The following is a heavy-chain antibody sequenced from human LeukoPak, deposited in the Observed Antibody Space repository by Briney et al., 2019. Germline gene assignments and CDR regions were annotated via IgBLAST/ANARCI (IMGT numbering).Heavy chain of an antibody. J-gene: IGHJ4*02. D-gene: IGHD2-15*01. CDR1: GFTFSSYG. V-gene: IGHV3-30*02. CDR2: IRYDASDK. CDR3: ARDHIASSGRRYFDY. Sequence: GGSVRLSCAASGFTFSSYGIHWVRQAPGKGLEWVAFIRYDASDKYYVDSVKGRFPISRDNPKNTLYLQMNSLRVEDTAVYYCARDHIASSGRRYFDYWGQGTLVTVFS.